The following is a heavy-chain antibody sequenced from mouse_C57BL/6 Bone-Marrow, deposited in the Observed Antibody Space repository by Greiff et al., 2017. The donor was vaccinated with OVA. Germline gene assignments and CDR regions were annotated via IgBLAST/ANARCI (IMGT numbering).Heavy chain of an antibody. D-gene: IGHD1-1*01. CDR2: ISYDGSN. Sequence: ESGPGLVKPSQSLSLTCSVTGYSITSGYYWNWIRQFPGNKLEWMGYISYDGSNNYNPSLKNRISITRDTSKNQFFLKLNSVTTEDTATYYCARGGSSYDMYYFDYWGQGTTLTVSS. CDR3: ARGGSSYDMYYFDY. V-gene: IGHV3-6*01. J-gene: IGHJ2*01. CDR1: GYSITSGYY.